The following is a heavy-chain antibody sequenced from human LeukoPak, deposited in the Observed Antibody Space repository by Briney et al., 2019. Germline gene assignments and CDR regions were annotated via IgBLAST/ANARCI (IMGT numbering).Heavy chain of an antibody. D-gene: IGHD2-8*01. CDR1: WFHRSRKY. CDR3: AREKGVLFAGDY. J-gene: IGHJ4*02. Sequence: GSLRPFFAASWFHRSRKYMGWGRQAPREGPEWVSVIYSGGSTYYADSVKGRFTISRDNSKNTLYLQMNSLRAEDTAVYYCAREKGVLFAGDYWGQGTLVTVSS. CDR2: IYSGGST. V-gene: IGHV3-53*01.